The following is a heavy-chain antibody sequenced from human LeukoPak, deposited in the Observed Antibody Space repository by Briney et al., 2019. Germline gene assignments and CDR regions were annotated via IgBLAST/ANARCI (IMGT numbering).Heavy chain of an antibody. D-gene: IGHD5-24*01. CDR1: VGTFSNYA. J-gene: IGHJ5*02. CDR3: ARGPQGGYNYNWFDP. CDR2: IIPIFGTA. V-gene: IGHV1-69*01. Sequence: SVTVSCKASVGTFSNYAITWVRQAPGQGLAWMGGIIPIFGTANYAQKFQGRVTITADESTTTVYMEMSRLRSEDTAVYYCARGPQGGYNYNWFDPWGQGTLVTVSS.